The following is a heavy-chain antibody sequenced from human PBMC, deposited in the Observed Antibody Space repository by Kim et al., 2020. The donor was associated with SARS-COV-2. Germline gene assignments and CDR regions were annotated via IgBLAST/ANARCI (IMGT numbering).Heavy chain of an antibody. J-gene: IGHJ4*02. CDR3: AKPLLRSGWRDYFDS. Sequence: GGSLRLSCAASGFTFNNFAMSWVRQAPGEGLEWVSAIGGSGDETHYADSVKGRFITSRDNSKNTLYLQMHSLRAEDTAIYYCAKPLLRSGWRDYFDSWGQGTLVTVSS. CDR2: IGGSGDET. D-gene: IGHD6-19*01. V-gene: IGHV3-23*01. CDR1: GFTFNNFA.